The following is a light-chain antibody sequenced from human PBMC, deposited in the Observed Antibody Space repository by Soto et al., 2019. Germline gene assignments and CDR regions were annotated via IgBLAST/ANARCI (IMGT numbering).Light chain of an antibody. V-gene: IGLV1-47*01. Sequence: QSVLTQPPSASGTPGQRVTISCSGSNSNIGSSYVYWYQQLPGTAPKLLIYRDYQRPSGVPDRFSGSKSGTSASLAISGLRSEDEADYYCGTWDDSLIGVLFGGGTKLTVL. CDR3: GTWDDSLIGVL. CDR2: RDY. CDR1: NSNIGSSY. J-gene: IGLJ2*01.